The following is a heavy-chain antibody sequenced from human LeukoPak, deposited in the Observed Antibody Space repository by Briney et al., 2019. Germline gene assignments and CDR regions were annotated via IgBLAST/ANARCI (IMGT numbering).Heavy chain of an antibody. D-gene: IGHD4-17*01. V-gene: IGHV3-11*04. CDR2: ISSSGSTI. CDR1: GFTFSDYY. Sequence: PGGSLRLSCAASGFTFSDYYMSWIRQAPGKGLEWVSYISSSGSTIYYADSVKGRFTISRDNAKNSLYLQMNSLRAEDTAVYYCARDESLHDYGEYGGEREDAFDIWGQGTMVTVSS. J-gene: IGHJ3*02. CDR3: ARDESLHDYGEYGGEREDAFDI.